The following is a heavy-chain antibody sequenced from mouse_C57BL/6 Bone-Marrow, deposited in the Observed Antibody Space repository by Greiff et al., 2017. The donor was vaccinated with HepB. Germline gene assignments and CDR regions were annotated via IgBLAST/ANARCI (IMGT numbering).Heavy chain of an antibody. Sequence: EVQLVESGGGLVQPKGSLKLSCAASGFSFNTYAMNWVRQAPGKGLEWVARIRSKSNNYATYYADSVKVRFTISRDDSESMLYLQMNNLKTEDTAMYYCVRHRTTVVENAMDYWGQGTSVTVSS. V-gene: IGHV10-1*01. CDR1: GFSFNTYA. CDR3: VRHRTTVVENAMDY. J-gene: IGHJ4*01. D-gene: IGHD1-1*01. CDR2: IRSKSNNYAT.